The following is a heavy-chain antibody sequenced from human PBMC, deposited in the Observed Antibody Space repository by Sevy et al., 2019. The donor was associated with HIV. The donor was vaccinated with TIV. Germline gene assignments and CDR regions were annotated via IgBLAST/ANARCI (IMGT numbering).Heavy chain of an antibody. CDR2: IKSDGSSTSYADYST. D-gene: IGHD6-13*01. CDR3: ARGNENSRGRYYMDV. V-gene: IGHV3-74*01. CDR1: GFTVNTYW. Sequence: GGSLRLSCAASGFTVNTYWMNWVRQAPGKGLAWVSRIKSDGSSTSYADYSTSYADSVKGRFTISRDNAKNTLYLQMNSLRAEDTAVYYCARGNENSRGRYYMDVWGKGTTVTVSS. J-gene: IGHJ6*03.